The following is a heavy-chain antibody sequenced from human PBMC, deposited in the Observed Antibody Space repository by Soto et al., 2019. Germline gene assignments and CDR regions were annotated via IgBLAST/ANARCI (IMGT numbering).Heavy chain of an antibody. CDR3: MKDPNGDYIGAFDR. Sequence: EVQVLESGGGLVQPGGSLRLSCAASEFIFSAYAMTWVRQAPGEGLEWVSSISGSGGGTSYADSVKGRFTISRDNSKNTLYLRMNSLRVEDTAVYCCMKDPNGDYIGAFDRWGQGIMVTVSS. V-gene: IGHV3-23*01. CDR1: EFIFSAYA. J-gene: IGHJ3*02. CDR2: ISGSGGGT. D-gene: IGHD4-17*01.